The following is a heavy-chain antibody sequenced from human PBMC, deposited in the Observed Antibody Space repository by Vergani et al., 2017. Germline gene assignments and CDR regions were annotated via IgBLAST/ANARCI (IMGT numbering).Heavy chain of an antibody. CDR3: ARGEYSSSPFDY. CDR1: GFTFSSYS. D-gene: IGHD6-6*01. Sequence: EVQLVESGGGLVKRGGSLRLSCAASGFTFSSYSMNWVRQAPGKGLEWVSRINSDGSSTSYADSVKGRFTISRDNAKNTLYLQMNSLRAEDTAVYYCARGEYSSSPFDYWGQGTLVTVSS. J-gene: IGHJ4*02. CDR2: INSDGSST. V-gene: IGHV3-74*02.